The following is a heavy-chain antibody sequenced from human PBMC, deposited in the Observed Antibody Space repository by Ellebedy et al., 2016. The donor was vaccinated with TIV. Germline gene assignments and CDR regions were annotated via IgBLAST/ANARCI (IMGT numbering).Heavy chain of an antibody. J-gene: IGHJ4*02. CDR2: IKQDGNEK. CDR3: ARDGSIAVDGTSDY. D-gene: IGHD6-19*01. V-gene: IGHV3-7*01. CDR1: GFTFSNFW. Sequence: GESLKISXAASGFTFSNFWMSWVRQAPGKGLEYVASIKQDGNEKYYVDSVRGRFTISRDNAKNSLYLQMSSLRAEDTAVYYCARDGSIAVDGTSDYWGQGTLVTVSS.